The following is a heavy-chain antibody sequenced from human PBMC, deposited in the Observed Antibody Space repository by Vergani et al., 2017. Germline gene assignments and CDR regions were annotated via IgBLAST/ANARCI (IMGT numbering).Heavy chain of an antibody. CDR1: GFTFSSYW. Sequence: VQLVESGGGVVQPGRSLRLSCAASGFTFSSYWMSWVRQAPGKGLEWVANIKQDGSEKYYVDSVKGRFTISRDNAKNSLYLQMNSLRAEDTAVYYCARDAILIAAADAFDIWGQGTMVTVSS. V-gene: IGHV3-7*01. D-gene: IGHD6-13*01. CDR3: ARDAILIAAADAFDI. CDR2: IKQDGSEK. J-gene: IGHJ3*02.